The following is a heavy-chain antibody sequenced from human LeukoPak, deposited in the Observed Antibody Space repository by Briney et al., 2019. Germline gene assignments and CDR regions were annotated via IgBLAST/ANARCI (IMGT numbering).Heavy chain of an antibody. D-gene: IGHD3-22*01. Sequence: PGGSLRLSCIASGFSFSGYAMSWVRQAPGKGLEWVSAISGGGDSAYYADSVQGRFTISRDNSKNTLYLQMNSLRAEDTAVYYCPRKYDSSGYFDYRGQGTLVTVSS. J-gene: IGHJ4*02. V-gene: IGHV3-23*01. CDR2: ISGGGDSA. CDR1: GFSFSGYA. CDR3: PRKYDSSGYFDY.